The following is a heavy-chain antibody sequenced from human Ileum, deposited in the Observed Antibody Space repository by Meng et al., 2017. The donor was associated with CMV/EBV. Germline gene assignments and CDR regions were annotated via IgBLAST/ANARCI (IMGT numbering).Heavy chain of an antibody. V-gene: IGHV2-5*02. D-gene: IGHD3-16*02. CDR3: AHRQGSYYDYVWGSYRPTSFDY. Sequence: GLGGGWIRPPPGKAMEWLALIYWDDDKRYSPSLKSRLTITKDTSKNQVVLTMTNMDPVDTATYYCAHRQGSYYDYVWGSYRPTSFDYWGQGTLVTVSS. J-gene: IGHJ4*02. CDR1: GLG. CDR2: IYWDDDK.